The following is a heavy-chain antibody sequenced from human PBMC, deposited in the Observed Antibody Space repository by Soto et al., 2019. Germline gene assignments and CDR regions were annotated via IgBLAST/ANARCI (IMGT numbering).Heavy chain of an antibody. CDR1: GGTFSSYA. D-gene: IGHD6-19*01. Sequence: SVKVSCKASGGTFSSYAISWVRQAPGQGLEWMGGIIPIFGTANYAQKIQGRVKITADESTSTAYMELSSLRSEDTAVYYCARDRGYSSGWYLDYYGMDVWGQGTTVTVSS. CDR3: ARDRGYSSGWYLDYYGMDV. CDR2: IIPIFGTA. V-gene: IGHV1-69*13. J-gene: IGHJ6*02.